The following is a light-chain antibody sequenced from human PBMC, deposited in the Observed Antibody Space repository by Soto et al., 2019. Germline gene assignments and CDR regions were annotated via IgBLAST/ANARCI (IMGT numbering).Light chain of an antibody. Sequence: QSALTQPRSVSGSPGQSVTISCTGSSSDVGGYNYVSWYQQYPGKVPKLMIYDVTKRPSGVPERFTGSKSGNTASLTISGLQAEDEADYYCCSYAGFYTWSVLFGGGPKLTVL. CDR2: DVT. CDR3: CSYAGFYTWSVL. V-gene: IGLV2-11*01. CDR1: SSDVGGYNY. J-gene: IGLJ2*01.